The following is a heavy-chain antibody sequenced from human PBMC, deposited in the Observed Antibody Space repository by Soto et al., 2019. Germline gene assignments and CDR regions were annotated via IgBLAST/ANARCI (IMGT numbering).Heavy chain of an antibody. V-gene: IGHV3-23*04. Sequence: EVQLVQSGGGWVQPGGSLRLSCAASGFTFSSSPMSWVRQVPGKGLEWISAIRNDGGSMYYVDSVKGRFTISRDNSKSTSTLRMKNLRAEDTATYYCVRYRYTMSDFWSAFSRDWGQGAQVIVSS. CDR2: IRNDGGSM. CDR1: GFTFSSSP. CDR3: VRYRYTMSDFWSAFSRD. D-gene: IGHD3-3*01. J-gene: IGHJ4*02.